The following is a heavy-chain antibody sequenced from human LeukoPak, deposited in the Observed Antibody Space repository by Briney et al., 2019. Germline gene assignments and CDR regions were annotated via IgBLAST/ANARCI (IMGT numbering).Heavy chain of an antibody. D-gene: IGHD2-2*01. Sequence: SETLSLTCTVSGGSVSSGSYYWSWIRQPPGKGLEWIGYIYYSGSTNYNPSLKSRVTISVDTSKNQFSLQLSSVTAADTAVYYCARAGVVVPYYYYYGMDVWGQGTTVTVSS. CDR3: ARAGVVVPYYYYYGMDV. CDR1: GGSVSSGSYY. CDR2: IYYSGST. V-gene: IGHV4-61*01. J-gene: IGHJ6*02.